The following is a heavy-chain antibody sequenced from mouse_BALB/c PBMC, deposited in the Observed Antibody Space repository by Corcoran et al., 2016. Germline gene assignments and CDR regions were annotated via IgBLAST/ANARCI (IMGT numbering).Heavy chain of an antibody. V-gene: IGHV1S136*01. CDR1: GYTFTSYV. CDR2: INPYNDGT. CDR3: AGLYPGIAMDY. J-gene: IGHJ4*01. Sequence: EVQLQQSGPELVKPGASVKMSCKASGYTFTSYVMHWVKQKPGQGLEWIGYINPYNDGTKYNEKFKGKATLTSDKSSSTAYMELSSLTSDDSAVDYCAGLYPGIAMDYWGQGTSVTVSS.